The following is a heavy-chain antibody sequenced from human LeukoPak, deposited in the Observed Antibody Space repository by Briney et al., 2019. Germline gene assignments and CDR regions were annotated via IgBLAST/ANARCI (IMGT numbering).Heavy chain of an antibody. CDR3: ARGAYGDYHFDY. Sequence: PRGSLRLSCAASGFTFSSYWMHWVRQAPGKGLVWVSRINTDGSSTSYADSAKGRFTISRDNAMNTLYLQMNSLRAADTAVYYCARGAYGDYHFDYWGQGTLVTVSS. D-gene: IGHD4-17*01. CDR2: INTDGSST. V-gene: IGHV3-74*01. CDR1: GFTFSSYW. J-gene: IGHJ4*02.